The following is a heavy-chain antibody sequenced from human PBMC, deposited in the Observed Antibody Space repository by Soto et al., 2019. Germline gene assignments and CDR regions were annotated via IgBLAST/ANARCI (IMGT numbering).Heavy chain of an antibody. J-gene: IGHJ4*02. V-gene: IGHV1-18*04. CDR1: GYTFNLFG. D-gene: IGHD3-10*01. CDR3: ARDKSGVRSPRYFDH. Sequence: QVQLVQSGTEVKKPGASVNVSCKASGYTFNLFGLIWMRQAPGKGLEWLGYISTTRGYTHYPQKFRGRVTLTVDTSTTTAYMELRALTSDDTAIYYCARDKSGVRSPRYFDHSGQGTLVTVSS. CDR2: ISTTRGYT.